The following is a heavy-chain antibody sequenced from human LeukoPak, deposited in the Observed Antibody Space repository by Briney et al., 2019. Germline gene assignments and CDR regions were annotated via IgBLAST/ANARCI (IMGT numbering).Heavy chain of an antibody. CDR1: GFTFSSYA. CDR3: AKRTSIVVVPAATP. V-gene: IGHV3-23*01. D-gene: IGHD2-2*01. J-gene: IGHJ5*02. Sequence: PGGSLRLSCAASGFTFSSYAMSWVRQAPGKGLEWVSAISGSGGSTYCADSVKGRFTISRDNSKNTLYLQMNSLRAEDTAVYYCAKRTSIVVVPAATPWGQGTLVTVSS. CDR2: ISGSGGST.